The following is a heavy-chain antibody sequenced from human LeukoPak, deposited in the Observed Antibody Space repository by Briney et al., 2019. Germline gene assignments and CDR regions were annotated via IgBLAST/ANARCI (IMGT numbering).Heavy chain of an antibody. V-gene: IGHV4-39*01. Sequence: SETLSLTCTVSGGSISISSYYWGWIRQPPGKGLEWIGHIYYNGITYYNPSLKSRVIISLDTSKNQFSLKVSSVTAADTAVYYCARRGNSGLFDYWGQGTLVTVSS. CDR2: IYYNGIT. CDR1: GGSISISSYY. CDR3: ARRGNSGLFDY. J-gene: IGHJ4*02. D-gene: IGHD4-23*01.